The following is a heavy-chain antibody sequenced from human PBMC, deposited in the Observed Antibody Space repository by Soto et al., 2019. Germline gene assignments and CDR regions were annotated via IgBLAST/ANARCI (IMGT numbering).Heavy chain of an antibody. CDR1: GFTFSSYA. CDR2: ISGSGGST. Sequence: EVQLLESGGGLVQPGGSLRLSCAASGFTFSSYAMSWVRQAPGKGLEWVSAISGSGGSTYYADSVKGRFTISRDNSKNTLYLQMNSLRAEDTTVYYCAKDKQWLVSGNMDVWGKGTTVTVSS. J-gene: IGHJ6*03. V-gene: IGHV3-23*01. D-gene: IGHD6-19*01. CDR3: AKDKQWLVSGNMDV.